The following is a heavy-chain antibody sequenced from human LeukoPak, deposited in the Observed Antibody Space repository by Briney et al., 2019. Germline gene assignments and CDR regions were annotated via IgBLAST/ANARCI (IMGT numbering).Heavy chain of an antibody. Sequence: PGGSLRLSCAASGFTFSSYEMNWVRQAPGKGLEWVGFIRSKAYGGTTEYAASVKGRFTISRDDSKSIAYLQMNSLKTEDTAVYYCTRGRRGSAAAWGTRYFDYWGQGTLVTVSS. CDR3: TRGRRGSAAAWGTRYFDY. CDR2: IRSKAYGGTT. CDR1: GFTFSSYE. D-gene: IGHD6-13*01. J-gene: IGHJ4*02. V-gene: IGHV3-49*04.